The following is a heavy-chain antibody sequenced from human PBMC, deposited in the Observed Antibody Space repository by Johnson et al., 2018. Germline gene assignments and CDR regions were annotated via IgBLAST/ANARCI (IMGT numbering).Heavy chain of an antibody. CDR2: IIPLFGTA. V-gene: IGHV1-69*12. D-gene: IGHD1-26*01. CDR3: ARGELPLKEYFQH. CDR1: GGTFSSYA. J-gene: IGHJ1*01. Sequence: QVQLVQSGAEVKKPGASVKVSCKASGGTFSSYAISWVRQAPGQGLEWMGGIIPLFGTANYAKKFQGRVTINADDSTSTAYMELSSLRSEDTAVYYCARGELPLKEYFQHWGQGTLVTVSS.